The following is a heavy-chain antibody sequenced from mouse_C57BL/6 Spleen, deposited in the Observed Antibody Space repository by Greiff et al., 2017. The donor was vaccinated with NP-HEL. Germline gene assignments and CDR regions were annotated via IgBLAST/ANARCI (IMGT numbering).Heavy chain of an antibody. Sequence: QVQLQQPGAELVMPGASVKLSCKASGYTFTSYWMHWVKQRPGQGLEWIGEIDPSDSYTNYNQKFKGKSTLTVDKSSSTAYMQLSSLTSEDSAVYYCARWDENYAMDYWGQGTSVTVSS. CDR1: GYTFTSYW. D-gene: IGHD4-1*01. CDR2: IDPSDSYT. V-gene: IGHV1-69*01. J-gene: IGHJ4*01. CDR3: ARWDENYAMDY.